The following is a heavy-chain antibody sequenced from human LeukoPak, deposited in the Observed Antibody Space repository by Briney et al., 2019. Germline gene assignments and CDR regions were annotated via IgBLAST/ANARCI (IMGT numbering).Heavy chain of an antibody. J-gene: IGHJ4*02. D-gene: IGHD2-2*01. CDR1: GGSISSYY. Sequence: PSETLSLTCTVSGGSISSYYWSWIRQPPGKGLEWIGYIYYSGSTNYNPSLKSRVTISVDTSKNQFSLKLSSVTAADTAVYYCARSVVPVASNDYWGQGTLVTVSS. V-gene: IGHV4-59*01. CDR2: IYYSGST. CDR3: ARSVVPVASNDY.